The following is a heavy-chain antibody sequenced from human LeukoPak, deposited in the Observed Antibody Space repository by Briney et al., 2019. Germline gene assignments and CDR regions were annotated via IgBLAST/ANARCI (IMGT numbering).Heavy chain of an antibody. CDR3: ARDPLSYDSSGYASFLDY. Sequence: GGSLRLSCAASGFTFSSYAMSWVRQAPGKGLEWVAVISYDGSNKYYADSVKGRFTISRDSSKNTLYLQMNSLRAEDTAVYYCARDPLSYDSSGYASFLDYWGQGTLVTVPS. CDR1: GFTFSSYA. D-gene: IGHD3-22*01. J-gene: IGHJ4*02. V-gene: IGHV3-30-3*01. CDR2: ISYDGSNK.